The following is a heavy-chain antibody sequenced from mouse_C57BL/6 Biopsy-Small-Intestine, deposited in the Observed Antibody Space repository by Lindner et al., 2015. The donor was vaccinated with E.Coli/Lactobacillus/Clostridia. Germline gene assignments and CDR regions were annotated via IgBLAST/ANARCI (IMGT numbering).Heavy chain of an antibody. D-gene: IGHD5-5*01. Sequence: SVKVSCKASGYVFNNYGMEWVRQVPGQRLEWVAWMNPANGYTKYSEKLQDRVKVTWDTSASIGYMELSGLKSEDTAVYYCAREADYQRQTGAVFYHHYYMDVWGDGTSVTVSS. CDR2: MNPANGYT. CDR3: AREADYQRQTGAVFYHHYYMDV. CDR1: GYVFNNYG. J-gene: IGHJ1*01. V-gene: IGHV1-84*02.